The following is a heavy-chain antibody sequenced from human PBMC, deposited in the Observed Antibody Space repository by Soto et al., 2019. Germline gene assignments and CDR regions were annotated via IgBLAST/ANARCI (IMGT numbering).Heavy chain of an antibody. CDR1: GGSFSGYY. V-gene: IGHV4-59*01. J-gene: IGHJ4*02. D-gene: IGHD3-22*01. Sequence: QVQLQESGPGLVKPSETLSLTCSVSGGSFSGYYWSWIRQPQGKGLEWIGDLYYSGRPIYNPSLKGRASIYVDGVRNHFSLKLKSVTAADTAVYYCAREYYYDSIGIGFDDWGQGALVIVSS. CDR2: LYYSGRP. CDR3: AREYYYDSIGIGFDD.